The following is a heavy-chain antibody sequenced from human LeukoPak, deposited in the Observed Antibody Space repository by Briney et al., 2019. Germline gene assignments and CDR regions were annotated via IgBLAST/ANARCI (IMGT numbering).Heavy chain of an antibody. J-gene: IGHJ3*02. Sequence: GGSLRLSCAASGFTFSSYAMSWVRQASGKGLEWVSAISGSGGSTYYADSVKGRFTISRDNSKNTLYLQMNSLRAEDTAVYYCAKEYYYDSSGYYGGVAFDIWGQGTMVTVSS. CDR3: AKEYYYDSSGYYGGVAFDI. CDR2: ISGSGGST. D-gene: IGHD3-22*01. CDR1: GFTFSSYA. V-gene: IGHV3-23*01.